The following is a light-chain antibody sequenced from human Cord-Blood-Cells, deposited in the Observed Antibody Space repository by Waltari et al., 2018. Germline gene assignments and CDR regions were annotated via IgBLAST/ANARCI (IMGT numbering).Light chain of an antibody. CDR2: DAS. J-gene: IGKJ3*01. V-gene: IGKV1-33*01. CDR3: QQYDNLIT. CDR1: QDISNY. Sequence: DIQMTQSPSSLSASVGDRVTITCQASQDISNYLNWYQQKPGKAPKLLIYDASNLETGVPSRFSGSGSGTDFTFTISSLQPEDIATYYCQQYDNLITFGPGTKLDIK.